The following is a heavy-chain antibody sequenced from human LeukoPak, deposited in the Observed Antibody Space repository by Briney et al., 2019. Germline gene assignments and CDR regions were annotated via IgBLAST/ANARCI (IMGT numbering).Heavy chain of an antibody. D-gene: IGHD3-3*01. CDR3: ASAPSYITIARGYYFDY. CDR2: INHSGST. J-gene: IGHJ4*02. V-gene: IGHV4-34*01. CDR1: GGSFSGYY. Sequence: SETLSLTCAVYGGSFSGYYWSWIRQSPGKGLEWIGEINHSGSTNYNPSLKSRVTISVDTSKNQFSLKLSSVTAADTAMYYCASAPSYITIARGYYFDYWGQGTLVTVSS.